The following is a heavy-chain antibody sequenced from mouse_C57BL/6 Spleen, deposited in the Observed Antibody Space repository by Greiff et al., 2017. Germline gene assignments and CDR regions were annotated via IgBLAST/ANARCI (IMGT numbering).Heavy chain of an antibody. D-gene: IGHD1-1*01. J-gene: IGHJ2*01. CDR1: GYTFTSYW. CDR2: IHPSDSDT. CDR3: AIGAPITTVVDY. V-gene: IGHV1-74*01. Sequence: QVHVKQPGAELVKPGASVKVSCKASGYTFTSYWMHWVKQRPGQGLEWIGRIHPSDSDTNYNQKFKGKATLTVDKSSSTAYMQLSSLTSEDSAVYYCAIGAPITTVVDYWGQGTTLTVSS.